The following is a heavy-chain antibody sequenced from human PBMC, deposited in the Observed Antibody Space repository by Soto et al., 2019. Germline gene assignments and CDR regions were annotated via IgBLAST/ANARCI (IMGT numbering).Heavy chain of an antibody. V-gene: IGHV3-7*01. CDR1: GFTFSSYW. J-gene: IGHJ6*03. Sequence: GGSLRLSCAASGFTFSSYWMSWVRQAPGKGLEWVANIKQDGSEKYYVDSVKGRFTISRDNAKNSLYLQMNSLRAEDTAVYYCARDTYCSGGSCYFGYYYYYYMDVWGKGTTVTVSS. CDR2: IKQDGSEK. D-gene: IGHD2-15*01. CDR3: ARDTYCSGGSCYFGYYYYYYMDV.